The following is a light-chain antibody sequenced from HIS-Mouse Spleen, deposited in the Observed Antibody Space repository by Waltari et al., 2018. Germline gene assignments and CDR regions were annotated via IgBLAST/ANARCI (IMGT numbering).Light chain of an antibody. CDR1: SSDVGGYNY. CDR2: DVS. CDR3: SSYTSSSFNVV. V-gene: IGLV2-14*03. J-gene: IGLJ2*01. Sequence: QSALTQPASVSGSPGQSITISCTGTSSDVGGYNYVSWYQQHPGKAPKLMIDDVSNRPAGVSNRFSGSKSGNTASLTISGLQDEDEADYYCSSYTSSSFNVVFGGGTKLTVL.